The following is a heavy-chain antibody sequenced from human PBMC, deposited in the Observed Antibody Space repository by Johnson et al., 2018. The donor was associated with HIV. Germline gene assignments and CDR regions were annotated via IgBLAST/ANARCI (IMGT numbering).Heavy chain of an antibody. CDR2: IYSGGST. CDR3: ARDGGPKAFDI. V-gene: IGHV3-53*01. D-gene: IGHD3-16*01. CDR1: GFTISSNY. Sequence: EVQLVESGGALIQPGGSLRLSCAASGFTISSNYMNWVRQAPGRGLEWVSVIYSGGSTYYADSVKGRFTISRDNSKNTLYHQMNTLRADDTAVYYCARDGGPKAFDIWGQGTMVTISS. J-gene: IGHJ3*02.